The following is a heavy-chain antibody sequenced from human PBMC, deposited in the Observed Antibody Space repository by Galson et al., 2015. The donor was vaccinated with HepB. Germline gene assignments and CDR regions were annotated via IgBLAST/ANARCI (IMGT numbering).Heavy chain of an antibody. CDR1: GYTFTSYD. J-gene: IGHJ5*02. CDR2: MNPNSGNT. Sequence: SVKVSCKASGYTFTSYDINWVRQATGQGLEWMGWMNPNSGNTGYAQKFQGRVTMTRNTSISTAYMELSSLRSEDTAVYYCARGHYDFWSGYNWFDPWGQGTLVTVSS. CDR3: ARGHYDFWSGYNWFDP. D-gene: IGHD3-3*01. V-gene: IGHV1-8*01.